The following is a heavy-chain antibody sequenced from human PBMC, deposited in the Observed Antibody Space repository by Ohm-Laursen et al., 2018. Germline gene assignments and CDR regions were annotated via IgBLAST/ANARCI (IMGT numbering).Heavy chain of an antibody. J-gene: IGHJ6*02. Sequence: GSLRLSCAASGFTFSSYWMSWVRQAPGKGLEWVANIKQDGSEKYYVDSVKGRFTISRDNAKNSLYLQMNSLRAEDTAVYYCARAHSSSWSYYYYYGMDVWGQGTTVTVSS. CDR2: IKQDGSEK. D-gene: IGHD6-13*01. V-gene: IGHV3-7*01. CDR1: GFTFSSYW. CDR3: ARAHSSSWSYYYYYGMDV.